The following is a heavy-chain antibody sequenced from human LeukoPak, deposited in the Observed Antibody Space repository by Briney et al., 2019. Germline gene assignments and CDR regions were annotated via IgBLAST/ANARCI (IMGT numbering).Heavy chain of an antibody. CDR1: GGSFSGYY. D-gene: IGHD1-26*01. Sequence: PSETLSLTCAVYGGSFSGYYWRWLRQPPGKGLEWIGEINHSGSTNYNPSLKSRVTISVDTSKNQFSLKLSSVTAADTAVYYCARHIGYSGSYYVFDYWGQGTLVTVSS. CDR2: INHSGST. CDR3: ARHIGYSGSYYVFDY. V-gene: IGHV4-34*01. J-gene: IGHJ4*02.